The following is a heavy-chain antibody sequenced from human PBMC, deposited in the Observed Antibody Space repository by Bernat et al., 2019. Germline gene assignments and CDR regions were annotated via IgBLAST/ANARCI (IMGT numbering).Heavy chain of an antibody. CDR1: GFSFSSFA. CDR2: ISTSGNT. J-gene: IGHJ4*02. D-gene: IGHD2-8*01. V-gene: IGHV3-23*04. Sequence: EVQLVESGGGLAQPGGSLRLSCAASGFSFSSFAMTWVRQAPGKGLDWVSAISTSGNTYYADSVRGRFTISRDNSKNTLYLQMNSLRAEDTALYYCARGPDCTNGVCYIDYWGQGTLVTVSS. CDR3: ARGPDCTNGVCYIDY.